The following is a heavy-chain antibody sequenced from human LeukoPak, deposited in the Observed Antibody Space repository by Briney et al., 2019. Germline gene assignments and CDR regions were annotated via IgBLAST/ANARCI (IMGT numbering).Heavy chain of an antibody. Sequence: SETLSLTCAVYGGSFSGYYWSWIRQPPGKGLEWIGEINHSGSTNYNPSLKSRVTISVDTSKNQFSLKLSSVTAADTAVYYCASAYYDFWSGYYPWFDPWGQGTLVTVSS. V-gene: IGHV4-34*01. J-gene: IGHJ5*02. CDR2: INHSGST. D-gene: IGHD3-3*01. CDR1: GGSFSGYY. CDR3: ASAYYDFWSGYYPWFDP.